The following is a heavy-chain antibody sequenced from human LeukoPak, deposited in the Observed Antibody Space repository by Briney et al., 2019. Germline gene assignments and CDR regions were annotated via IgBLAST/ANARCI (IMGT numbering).Heavy chain of an antibody. V-gene: IGHV4-39*07. D-gene: IGHD4-23*01. CDR1: GGSISSSSYY. Sequence: SETLSLTCTVSGGSISSSSYYWGWIRQPPGKGLEWIGSIYYSGSTYYNPSLKSRVTISVDTSKNQFSLKLSSVTAADTAVYYCARGTPDYSGTPGYGMDVWGQGTTVTVSS. CDR3: ARGTPDYSGTPGYGMDV. J-gene: IGHJ6*02. CDR2: IYYSGST.